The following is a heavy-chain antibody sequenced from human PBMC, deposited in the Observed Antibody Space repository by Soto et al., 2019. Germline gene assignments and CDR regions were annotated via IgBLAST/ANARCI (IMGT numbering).Heavy chain of an antibody. CDR1: GGSMRSYY. CDR2: IYYSGVS. Sequence: QVQLQESGPGLVKPSETLSLTCTVSGGSMRSYYWSWIRQPPGKGLEWIGYIYYSGVSNYNPPPKSRVTMSXVTXNXQFFRKLNSVTAADTAVYYCAREGTSSWSGDYGMDVWGQGTMVTVSS. J-gene: IGHJ6*02. D-gene: IGHD6-13*01. V-gene: IGHV4-59*01. CDR3: AREGTSSWSGDYGMDV.